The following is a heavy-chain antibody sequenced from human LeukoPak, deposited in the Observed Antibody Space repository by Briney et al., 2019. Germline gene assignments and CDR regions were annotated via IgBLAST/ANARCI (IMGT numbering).Heavy chain of an antibody. Sequence: ASVKVSCMASGYTFTSYGISWVRQAPGQGLEWMGWISAYNGNTNYAQKLQGRVTMTTDTSTSTAYMELRSLRSDDTAVYSCARWGAVAGTGWFDPWGQGTLVTVSS. CDR3: ARWGAVAGTGWFDP. CDR1: GYTFTSYG. J-gene: IGHJ5*02. CDR2: ISAYNGNT. V-gene: IGHV1-18*01. D-gene: IGHD6-19*01.